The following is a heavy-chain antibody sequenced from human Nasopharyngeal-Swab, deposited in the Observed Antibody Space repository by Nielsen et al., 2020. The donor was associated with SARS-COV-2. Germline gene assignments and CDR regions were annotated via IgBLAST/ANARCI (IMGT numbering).Heavy chain of an antibody. J-gene: IGHJ3*02. Sequence: GGSLRISCAASGFTFSSYAMSWVRQVPGKGLEWVSAISGSGGSTYCADSVKGRFTISRENAKNSLYLQMNNLRAGDTAVYYCARANLGYYYGSGSYAFDIWGQGTMVTVSS. V-gene: IGHV3-23*01. CDR1: GFTFSSYA. CDR2: ISGSGGST. D-gene: IGHD3-10*01. CDR3: ARANLGYYYGSGSYAFDI.